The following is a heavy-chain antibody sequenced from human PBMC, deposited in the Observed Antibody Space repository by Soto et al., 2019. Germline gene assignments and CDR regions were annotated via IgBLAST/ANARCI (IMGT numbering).Heavy chain of an antibody. J-gene: IGHJ4*02. Sequence: PGGSLRLSCAASGFAVSSNYMSWVRQAPGKGLEWVSVIHSGGSTYYADSVKGRFTISRDNSKNTLYLQMNSLRAEDTAVYYCARESSGWYGVFDYWGQGT. V-gene: IGHV3-66*01. CDR3: ARESSGWYGVFDY. CDR1: GFAVSSNY. D-gene: IGHD6-19*01. CDR2: IHSGGST.